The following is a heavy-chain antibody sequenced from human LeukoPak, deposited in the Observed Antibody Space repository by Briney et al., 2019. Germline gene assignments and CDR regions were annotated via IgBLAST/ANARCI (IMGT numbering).Heavy chain of an antibody. D-gene: IGHD3-10*01. CDR1: GFTFDDYA. V-gene: IGHV3-9*01. Sequence: GRSLRLSCAASGFTFDDYAMHWLRQAPGKGLEWVSGISWNSSNIGYADSVKGRFTISRDNAKTSLYLQMNSLRAEDTALYCCAKDMVRGVHGMDVWGQGTTVTVSS. CDR3: AKDMVRGVHGMDV. J-gene: IGHJ6*02. CDR2: ISWNSSNI.